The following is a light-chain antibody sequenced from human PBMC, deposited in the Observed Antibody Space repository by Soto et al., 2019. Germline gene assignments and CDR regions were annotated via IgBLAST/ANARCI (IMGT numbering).Light chain of an antibody. Sequence: DIQMAPPSSSLPASVVDRATIAFQARQNINNYLNWYQQKPGRAPKLLIYDASNLEAGVPSRFRGSGSGTDFTFTISRLQPEDIATYYCQQYENLPTFGQGTRLEIK. V-gene: IGKV1-33*01. CDR3: QQYENLPT. CDR2: DAS. CDR1: QNINNY. J-gene: IGKJ5*01.